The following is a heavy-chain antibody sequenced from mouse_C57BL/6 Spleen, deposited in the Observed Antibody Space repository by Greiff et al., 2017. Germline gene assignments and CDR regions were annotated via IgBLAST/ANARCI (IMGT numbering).Heavy chain of an antibody. V-gene: IGHV10-3*01. Sequence: EVQGVESGGGLVQPKGSLKLSCAASGFTFNTYAMHWVRQAPGKGLEWVARIRSKSSNYATYYADSVKDRFTISRDDSQSMLYLQMNNLKTEDTAMYYCVRDKKGITFMDYWGQGTSVTVSS. CDR2: IRSKSSNYAT. D-gene: IGHD1-1*01. CDR1: GFTFNTYA. J-gene: IGHJ4*01. CDR3: VRDKKGITFMDY.